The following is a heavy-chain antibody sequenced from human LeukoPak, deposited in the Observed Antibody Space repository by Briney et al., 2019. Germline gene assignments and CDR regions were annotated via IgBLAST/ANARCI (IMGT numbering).Heavy chain of an antibody. Sequence: KTGGSLRLSCAVSGFTFSSYWMSWVRQAPGKGLEWVSSISSSRTYTYYADSVKGRFSISRDNAKSSLYLQMNSLRVEDTAVYYCVRGPVSWYAPGDYWGQGTLVTVSS. D-gene: IGHD6-13*01. CDR2: ISSSRTYT. CDR3: VRGPVSWYAPGDY. CDR1: GFTFSSYW. V-gene: IGHV3-21*01. J-gene: IGHJ4*02.